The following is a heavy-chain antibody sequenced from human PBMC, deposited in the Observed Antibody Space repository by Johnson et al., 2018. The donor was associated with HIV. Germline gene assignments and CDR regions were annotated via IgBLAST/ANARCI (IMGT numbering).Heavy chain of an antibody. J-gene: IGHJ3*02. Sequence: VQLVESGGGVVRPGGSLRLSCAASGFTFDDYGMSWVRQAPGKGLEWVGRIKSKTDGGTTDYAAPVKGRFTISRDDSKNTLYLQMNSLRAEDTAVYYCAKASYAFDIWGQGTMVTVSS. CDR2: IKSKTDGGTT. V-gene: IGHV3-15*01. CDR1: GFTFDDYG. CDR3: AKASYAFDI.